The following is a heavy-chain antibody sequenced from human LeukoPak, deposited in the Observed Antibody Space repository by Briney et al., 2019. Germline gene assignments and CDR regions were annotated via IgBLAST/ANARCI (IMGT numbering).Heavy chain of an antibody. D-gene: IGHD2-2*01. CDR1: GGSFSGYY. CDR3: ARALYCSSSSCEFRTYGMDV. CDR2: INHSGST. J-gene: IGHJ6*02. V-gene: IGHV4-34*01. Sequence: PSETLSLTCAVYGGSFSGYYWSWIRQPPGKGLEWIGEINHSGSTNYNPSLKSRVTTSVDTSKNQFAMNLSTASAAYRGLYYCARALYCSSSSCEFRTYGMDVWGQGTTVTVSS.